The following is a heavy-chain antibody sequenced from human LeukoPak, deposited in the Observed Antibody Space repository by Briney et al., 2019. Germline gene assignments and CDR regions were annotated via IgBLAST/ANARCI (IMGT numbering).Heavy chain of an antibody. CDR1: GGSISNYH. Sequence: SETLSLTCTVSGGSISNYHWSWIRQPAGKGLEWIGQIHTSGSTNYNPPLKSRVSMSIDTTEDQVSLTIRSVTATDTAFYYCARRDISSGWSFDYWGQGTLVTVSS. D-gene: IGHD6-19*01. J-gene: IGHJ4*02. CDR2: IHTSGST. V-gene: IGHV4-4*07. CDR3: ARRDISSGWSFDY.